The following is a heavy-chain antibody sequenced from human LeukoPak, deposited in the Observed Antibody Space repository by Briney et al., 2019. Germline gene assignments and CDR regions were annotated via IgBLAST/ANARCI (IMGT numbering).Heavy chain of an antibody. Sequence: ASVKVSCKASGGTFSSYAISWVRQAPGQGLEWMGGITPIFGTANYAQKFQGRVTITADKSTSTAYMELSSLRSEDTAVYYCARGGDACSGGSCYPLWGQGTLVTVSS. CDR3: ARGGDACSGGSCYPL. V-gene: IGHV1-69*06. D-gene: IGHD2-15*01. CDR1: GGTFSSYA. CDR2: ITPIFGTA. J-gene: IGHJ4*02.